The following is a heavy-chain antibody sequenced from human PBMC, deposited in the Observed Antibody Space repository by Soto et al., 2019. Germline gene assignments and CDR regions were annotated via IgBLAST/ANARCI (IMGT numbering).Heavy chain of an antibody. J-gene: IGHJ3*02. Sequence: GGSLRLSCAASGFTFSSYSMNWVRQALGKGLEWVSYITSSSSTIYYADSVKGRFTISRDNAKNSLYLQMNSLRAEDTAVYYCAREMSVAGTDAFDIWGQGTMVTFSS. CDR3: AREMSVAGTDAFDI. CDR2: ITSSSSTI. D-gene: IGHD6-19*01. CDR1: GFTFSSYS. V-gene: IGHV3-48*01.